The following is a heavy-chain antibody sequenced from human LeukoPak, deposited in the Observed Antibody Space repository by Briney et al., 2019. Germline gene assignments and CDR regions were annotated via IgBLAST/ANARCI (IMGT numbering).Heavy chain of an antibody. Sequence: GGSLRLSCAASGFTFSSYSMNWVRQAPGKGLEWVSYISSSSSTIYYADSVKGRFSISRDSSKNLLYLQMNSLRAEDTAVYYCAKDRCSNGVGCYYYYMDVWGKGPTVTISS. CDR1: GFTFSSYS. V-gene: IGHV3-48*01. CDR2: ISSSSSTI. D-gene: IGHD2-8*01. J-gene: IGHJ6*03. CDR3: AKDRCSNGVGCYYYYMDV.